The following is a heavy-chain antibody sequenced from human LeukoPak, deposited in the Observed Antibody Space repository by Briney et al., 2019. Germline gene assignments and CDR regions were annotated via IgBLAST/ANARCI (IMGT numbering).Heavy chain of an antibody. J-gene: IGHJ6*02. CDR1: GFTFSSYG. CDR3: ARDDCSSTSCYGDYYYGMDV. Sequence: AGGSLRLSCAASGFTFSSYGMNWVRHAPEKGLECVSYLSSRSSNIYYADSVKGRFTISRDNAKNSLYLQMNSLRDEDTAVYYCARDDCSSTSCYGDYYYGMDVWGQGTTVTVSS. CDR2: LSSRSSNI. V-gene: IGHV3-48*02. D-gene: IGHD2-2*01.